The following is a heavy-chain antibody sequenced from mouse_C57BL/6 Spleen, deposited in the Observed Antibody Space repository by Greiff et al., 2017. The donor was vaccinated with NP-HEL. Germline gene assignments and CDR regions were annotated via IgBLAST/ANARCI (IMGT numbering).Heavy chain of an antibody. Sequence: EVQLQESGPGLVKPSQSLSLTCSVTGYSITSGYYWNWIRQFPGNNLEWMGYISYDGSNNYNPSLKNRISITRDTFKNQFFLKLNSVTTEDTATYDCARGYDYDLYAMDYWGQGTSVTVSS. CDR1: GYSITSGYY. V-gene: IGHV3-6*01. D-gene: IGHD2-4*01. CDR3: ARGYDYDLYAMDY. J-gene: IGHJ4*01. CDR2: ISYDGSN.